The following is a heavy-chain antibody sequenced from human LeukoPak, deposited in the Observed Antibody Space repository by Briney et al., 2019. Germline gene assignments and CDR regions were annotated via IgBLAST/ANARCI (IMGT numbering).Heavy chain of an antibody. CDR2: IGTSTSSI. Sequence: GGSPRLSCAASGFTFSTYTINWVRQAPGKGLEWVSSIGTSTSSIYYADSVKGRFTISRDNAENSLYLQMNSLRAEDTAVYYCARDMGIIPYYYYYMDVWGKGTTVTVSS. J-gene: IGHJ6*03. CDR3: ARDMGIIPYYYYYMDV. CDR1: GFTFSTYT. D-gene: IGHD7-27*01. V-gene: IGHV3-21*01.